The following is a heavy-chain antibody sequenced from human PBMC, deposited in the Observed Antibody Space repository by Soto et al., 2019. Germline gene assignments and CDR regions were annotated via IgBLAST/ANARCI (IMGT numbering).Heavy chain of an antibody. J-gene: IGHJ6*02. CDR3: ARDCSGGSCYETYYYYGMDV. Sequence: QVQLVESGGGVVQPGRSLRLSCAASGFTFSSYGMHWVRQAPGKGLEWVAVIWYDGGNKYYADSVKGRFTISSDNSKNTLYLQMNSLSAEDTAVYYCARDCSGGSCYETYYYYGMDVWGQGTTVTVSS. D-gene: IGHD2-15*01. V-gene: IGHV3-33*01. CDR2: IWYDGGNK. CDR1: GFTFSSYG.